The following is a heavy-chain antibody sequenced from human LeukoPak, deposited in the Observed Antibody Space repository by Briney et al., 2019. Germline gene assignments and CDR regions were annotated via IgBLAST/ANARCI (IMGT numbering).Heavy chain of an antibody. J-gene: IGHJ4*02. Sequence: GGSLRLSCAASGFTFSSYAMHWVRQAPGKGLEWVAVISYDGSNKYYTDSVKGRFTISRDNSKNTLYLQMNSLRAEDTAVYYCARSGVVGALKDYWGQGTLVTVSS. D-gene: IGHD1-26*01. V-gene: IGHV3-30-3*01. CDR3: ARSGVVGALKDY. CDR1: GFTFSSYA. CDR2: ISYDGSNK.